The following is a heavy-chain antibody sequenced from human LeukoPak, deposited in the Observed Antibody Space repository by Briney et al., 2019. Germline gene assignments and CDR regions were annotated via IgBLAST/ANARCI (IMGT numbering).Heavy chain of an antibody. CDR1: GFTFSSYA. CDR3: AREGDSSGWYYPFDY. D-gene: IGHD6-19*01. J-gene: IGHJ4*02. V-gene: IGHV3-23*01. CDR2: ISGSGGST. Sequence: PGGSLRLSCAASGFTFSSYAMSWVRQAPGKGLEWVSAISGSGGSTYYADSVKGRFTISRDNSKNTLYLQMNSLRAEDTAVYYCAREGDSSGWYYPFDYWGQGTLVTVSS.